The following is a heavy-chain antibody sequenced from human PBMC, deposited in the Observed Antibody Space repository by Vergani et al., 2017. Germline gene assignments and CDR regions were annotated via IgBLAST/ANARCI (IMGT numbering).Heavy chain of an antibody. D-gene: IGHD3-3*01. CDR1: GFTFSSYW. V-gene: IGHV3-7*03. J-gene: IGHJ6*02. Sequence: EVQLVESGGGLVQPGGSLRLSCAASGFTFSSYWMSWVRQAPGKGLEWVANIKQDGSEKYYVDSVKGRFTISRDNAKNSLYLQMNSLRAEDTAVYYCARDPEWRTTQTYYYYYGMDVWGQGTTVTVSS. CDR2: IKQDGSEK. CDR3: ARDPEWRTTQTYYYYYGMDV.